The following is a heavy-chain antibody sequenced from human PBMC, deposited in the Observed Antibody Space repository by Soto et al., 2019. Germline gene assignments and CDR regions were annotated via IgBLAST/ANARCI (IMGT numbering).Heavy chain of an antibody. V-gene: IGHV5-51*01. D-gene: IGHD4-17*01. CDR1: GYSFTNYW. CDR3: ARYPTLTDYFFHGMDV. CDR2: IYTGDTNT. Sequence: GESLKISCKGSGYSFTNYWIVWVRQIPGKGLGWVGIIYTGDTNTKYSPSFQGQVTISADRSISTAYLQWSSLKASDTGMYYCARYPTLTDYFFHGMDVWGQGTTVTVSS. J-gene: IGHJ6*02.